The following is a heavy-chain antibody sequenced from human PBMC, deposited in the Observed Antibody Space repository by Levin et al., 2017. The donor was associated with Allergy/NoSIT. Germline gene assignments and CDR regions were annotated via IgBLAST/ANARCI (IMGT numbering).Heavy chain of an antibody. D-gene: IGHD1-26*01. CDR2: ISSSGIDI. J-gene: IGHJ4*02. CDR3: ARDLAIIVGATTRDY. Sequence: GGSLRLSCAASGFTFSSYSMNWVRQAPGKGLEWVSCISSSGIDIKYADSVKGRFTISRDNAKNSLYLQMNSLRDEDTAVYYCARDLAIIVGATTRDYWGQGTLVTVSS. V-gene: IGHV3-48*02. CDR1: GFTFSSYS.